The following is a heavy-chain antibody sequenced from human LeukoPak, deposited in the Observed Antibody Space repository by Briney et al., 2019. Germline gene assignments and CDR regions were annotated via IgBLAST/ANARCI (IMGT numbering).Heavy chain of an antibody. CDR2: ISAYNGKT. J-gene: IGHJ4*02. Sequence: ASVKVSCKASAYTFTSYGISWVRQAPGQGLEWMGWISAYNGKTNYAQKLQGRVTMTTDTSTSTPYMELRSLRSDDTAVYYCARDRSSWPVLDYWGQGTLVTVSS. CDR1: AYTFTSYG. V-gene: IGHV1-18*01. CDR3: ARDRSSWPVLDY. D-gene: IGHD6-13*01.